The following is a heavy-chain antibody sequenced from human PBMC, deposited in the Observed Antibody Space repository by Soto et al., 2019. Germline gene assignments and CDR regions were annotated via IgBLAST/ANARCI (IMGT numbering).Heavy chain of an antibody. CDR3: ATYWGGGSGYCSGGSCLGPFDI. D-gene: IGHD2-15*01. V-gene: IGHV5-51*01. J-gene: IGHJ3*02. Sequence: GESLKISCKGSGYSFTSYWIGWVRQMPGKGLEWMGIIYPGDSDTRYSPSFQGQVTISADKSISTDYLQWSSLKASDTAMYYCATYWGGGSGYCSGGSCLGPFDIWGQGTMVTVSS. CDR1: GYSFTSYW. CDR2: IYPGDSDT.